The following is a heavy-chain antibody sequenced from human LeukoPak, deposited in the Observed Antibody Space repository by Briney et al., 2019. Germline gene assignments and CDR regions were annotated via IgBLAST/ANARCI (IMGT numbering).Heavy chain of an antibody. V-gene: IGHV3-11*01. Sequence: GGSLRLCCAASGFTFSDYYMTWIRQAPGKGLEWVSCISSSGSTIFYADSVKGRFTISRDNAKSSLFLQMNSLRAEDTAVYYCARVNRVTAIQELDYWGQGTLVTVSS. J-gene: IGHJ4*02. CDR1: GFTFSDYY. D-gene: IGHD2-21*02. CDR2: ISSSGSTI. CDR3: ARVNRVTAIQELDY.